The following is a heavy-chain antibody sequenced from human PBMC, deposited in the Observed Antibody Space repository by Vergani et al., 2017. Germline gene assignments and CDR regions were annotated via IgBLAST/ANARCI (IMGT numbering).Heavy chain of an antibody. Sequence: EVQLVESGGGLVKPGGSLRLSCAASGFTFSNAWMSWVRQAPGKGLEWVGRIKSKTDGGTTDYAAPVKGRFTISRDDSKNTLYLQMNSLKTEDTAVYYCTTVPPSYSYYYYYYMDVWGKGTTVTVSS. CDR3: TTVPPSYSYYYYYYMDV. CDR1: GFTFSNAW. V-gene: IGHV3-15*01. J-gene: IGHJ6*03. CDR2: IKSKTDGGTT. D-gene: IGHD2-21*01.